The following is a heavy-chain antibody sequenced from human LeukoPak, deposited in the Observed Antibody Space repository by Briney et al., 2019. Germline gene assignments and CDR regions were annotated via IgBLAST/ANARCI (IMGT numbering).Heavy chain of an antibody. Sequence: TSVKVSFKASGYTFIDYYMHCVRQAPGQGREWVGWINPKSDGTKYAQKFQGRVTVTRDTSISTVYMELSSLRSDDTAVYYCARDPVDLGNCGGGSCPIYDYWGQGTLVTVSS. J-gene: IGHJ4*02. CDR1: GYTFIDYY. D-gene: IGHD2-15*01. CDR3: ARDPVDLGNCGGGSCPIYDY. V-gene: IGHV1-2*02. CDR2: INPKSDGT.